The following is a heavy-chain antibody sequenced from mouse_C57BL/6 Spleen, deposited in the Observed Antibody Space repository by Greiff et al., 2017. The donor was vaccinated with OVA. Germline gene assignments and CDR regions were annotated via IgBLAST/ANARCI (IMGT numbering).Heavy chain of an antibody. CDR2: IWSGGST. Sequence: VKLMESGPGLVQPSQSLSITCTVSGFSLTSYGVHWVRQSPGKGLEWLGVIWSGGSTDYNAAFISRLSIGKDNSKSQVFFKMNSLQADDTAIYYCARDGLLGRWYFDVWGTGTTVTVSS. D-gene: IGHD4-1*01. J-gene: IGHJ1*03. CDR1: GFSLTSYG. V-gene: IGHV2-2*01. CDR3: ARDGLLGRWYFDV.